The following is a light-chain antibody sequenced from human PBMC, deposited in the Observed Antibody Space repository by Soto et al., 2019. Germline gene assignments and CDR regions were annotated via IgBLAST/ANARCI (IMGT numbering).Light chain of an antibody. CDR3: SSYTSRSAPMI. CDR2: DVT. J-gene: IGLJ7*01. Sequence: QSALTQPASVSGSPGQSITISCTGSNSDVGAYDYVSWYQHHPGKTPKLLIFDVTHRPSGVSTRFSGSKSGNTASLTISGLQAEDEADYYCSSYTSRSAPMIFGGGTQLTVL. V-gene: IGLV2-14*03. CDR1: NSDVGAYDY.